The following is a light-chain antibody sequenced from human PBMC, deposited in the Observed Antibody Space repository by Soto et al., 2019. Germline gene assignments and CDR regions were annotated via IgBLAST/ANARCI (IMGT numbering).Light chain of an antibody. V-gene: IGLV1-47*01. CDR2: RNN. Sequence: QAVVTQPPSASGTPGQRVTISCSGSSSNIGSNYVYWYQQIPGTAPKLLIQRNNQRPSGVPDRFSGSKSGTSASLDISGLRSEDEADYYCASWDDSLSGRVFGGGTKLTVL. CDR3: ASWDDSLSGRV. J-gene: IGLJ3*02. CDR1: SSNIGSNY.